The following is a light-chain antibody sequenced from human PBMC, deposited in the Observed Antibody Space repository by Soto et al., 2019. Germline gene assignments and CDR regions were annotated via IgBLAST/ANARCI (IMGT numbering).Light chain of an antibody. Sequence: EIVLTQSPGTLSLSPGERATLSCRASQSVSSSYLAWYQQKPGQAPGLLMYGASSRATGIPDRFSGSGSGTDFTLTISRLEPEDFAVYYCQQYGRSPRTFGQGTKVEIK. V-gene: IGKV3-20*01. CDR2: GAS. CDR1: QSVSSSY. CDR3: QQYGRSPRT. J-gene: IGKJ1*01.